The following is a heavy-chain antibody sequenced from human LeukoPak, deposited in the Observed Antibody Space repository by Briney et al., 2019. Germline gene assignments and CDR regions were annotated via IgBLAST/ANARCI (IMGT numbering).Heavy chain of an antibody. D-gene: IGHD4-17*01. V-gene: IGHV1-69*04. Sequence: SVKVSCKASGGTFSSYAISWVRQAPGQGLEWMGRIIPILGIANYAQKFQGRVTITADKSTSTAYMELSSLRSEDTAVYYCASWDSGDYDDYWGQGTLVTVSS. J-gene: IGHJ4*02. CDR2: IIPILGIA. CDR3: ASWDSGDYDDY. CDR1: GGTFSSYA.